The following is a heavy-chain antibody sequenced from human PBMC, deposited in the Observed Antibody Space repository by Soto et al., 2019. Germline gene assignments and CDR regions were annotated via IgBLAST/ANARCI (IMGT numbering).Heavy chain of an antibody. CDR3: AKWGLLWFGEYGSWIDY. J-gene: IGHJ4*02. D-gene: IGHD3-10*01. CDR2: ISYDGSNK. CDR1: GFTFSSYG. V-gene: IGHV3-30*18. Sequence: QVQLVESGGGVVQPGRSLRLSCAASGFTFSSYGMHWVRQAPGKGLEWVAVISYDGSNKYYANSVKGRFTISRDNSKNTLYLPMNSLRAEDTAVYYCAKWGLLWFGEYGSWIDYWGQGTLVSVSS.